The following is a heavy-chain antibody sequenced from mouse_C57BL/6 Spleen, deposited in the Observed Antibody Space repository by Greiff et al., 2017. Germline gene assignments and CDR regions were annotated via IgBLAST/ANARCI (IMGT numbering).Heavy chain of an antibody. Sequence: EVKLEESGPGLVKPSQSLSLTCSVTGYSITSGYYWNWIRQFPGNKLEWMGYISYDGSNNYNPSLKNRISITRDTSKNQFFLKLNSVTTEDTATYYWARDGNWDYAMDYWGQGTSVTVSS. J-gene: IGHJ4*01. CDR1: GYSITSGYY. CDR3: ARDGNWDYAMDY. V-gene: IGHV3-6*01. D-gene: IGHD4-1*01. CDR2: ISYDGSN.